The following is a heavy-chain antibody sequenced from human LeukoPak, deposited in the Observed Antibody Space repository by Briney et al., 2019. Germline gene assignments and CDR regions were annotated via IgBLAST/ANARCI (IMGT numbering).Heavy chain of an antibody. V-gene: IGHV4-59*08. CDR1: GGSISSYY. CDR3: ARHGMATNSFDY. CDR2: IYYSGST. Sequence: SETLSLTCTVSGGSISSYYWSWIRQPPGNGLEWIGYIYYSGSTNYNPSLKSRVTISVDTSKNQFSLKLSSVTAADTAVYYCARHGMATNSFDYWGQGTLVTVSS. J-gene: IGHJ4*02. D-gene: IGHD5-24*01.